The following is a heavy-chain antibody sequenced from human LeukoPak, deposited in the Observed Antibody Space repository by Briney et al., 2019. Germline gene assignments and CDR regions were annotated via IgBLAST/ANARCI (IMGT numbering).Heavy chain of an antibody. CDR1: RFSFSDYD. CDR2: ISYDGSRK. Sequence: GRSLRLSCRASRFSFSDYDMHWVRQAPGKGLEWVAVISYDGSRKHYGDSVKGRFTISRDNSESTLFLQMNSLRTDDTSVYFCAEYAYNWNAPDGFDMWGQGTMVIVSS. CDR3: AEYAYNWNAPDGFDM. D-gene: IGHD1-1*01. J-gene: IGHJ3*02. V-gene: IGHV3-30*18.